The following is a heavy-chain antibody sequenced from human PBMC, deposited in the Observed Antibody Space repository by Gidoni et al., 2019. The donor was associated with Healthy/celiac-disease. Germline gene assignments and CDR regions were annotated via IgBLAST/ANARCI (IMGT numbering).Heavy chain of an antibody. CDR1: GFTFSSYS. V-gene: IGHV3-21*01. CDR3: ARGRLREMATYDY. D-gene: IGHD3-16*01. CDR2: ISSSSSYI. J-gene: IGHJ4*02. Sequence: EVQLVESGGGLVKPGGPLRLSCAASGFTFSSYSRNWVRQAPGKGLEWVSSISSSSSYIYYADSVKGRFTISRDNAKNSLYLQMNSLRAEDTAVYYCARGRLREMATYDYWGQGTLVTVSS.